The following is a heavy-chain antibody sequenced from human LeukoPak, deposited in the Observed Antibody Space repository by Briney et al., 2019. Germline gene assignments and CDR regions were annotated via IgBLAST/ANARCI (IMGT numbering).Heavy chain of an antibody. CDR3: ASAPDYGDYVGAFDI. J-gene: IGHJ3*02. D-gene: IGHD4-17*01. CDR2: VFYGGST. CDR1: GGSVSSGSSY. Sequence: SGTLSLTCTVSGGSVSSGSSYWGWIRQPPGKRLEWLGYVFYGGSTNYNPSLKSRGTISVDTSKNQFSLKLSSVTAADTAVYYCASAPDYGDYVGAFDIWGQGTMVTVSS. V-gene: IGHV4-61*01.